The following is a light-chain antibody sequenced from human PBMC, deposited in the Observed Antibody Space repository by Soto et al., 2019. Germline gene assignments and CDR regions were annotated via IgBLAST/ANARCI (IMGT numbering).Light chain of an antibody. CDR3: QQYNSYSWT. V-gene: IGKV1-5*01. J-gene: IGKJ1*01. CDR1: QSISTY. Sequence: DIQMTQSPSTLSASVGDRVTITCRASQSISTYLAWYRHKPGEAPKLLIYDASSLESGVPSRFSGSGSGTEFTLTISSLQPDDFATYYCQQYNSYSWTFGQGTKVDIK. CDR2: DAS.